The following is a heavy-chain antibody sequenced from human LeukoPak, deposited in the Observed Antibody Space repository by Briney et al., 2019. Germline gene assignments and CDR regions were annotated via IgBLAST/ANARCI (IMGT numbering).Heavy chain of an antibody. CDR1: GGSISSGSYY. CDR3: ARHLSTSGELYFDY. D-gene: IGHD1-26*01. Sequence: SETLSLTCTVSGGSISSGSYYWSWIRQPAGKGLEWIGRIYISENTNYNPSLKSRVTMSVDTSKNQFSLKLSSVTAADTAVYYCARHLSTSGELYFDYWGQGTLVTVSS. J-gene: IGHJ4*02. V-gene: IGHV4-61*02. CDR2: IYISENT.